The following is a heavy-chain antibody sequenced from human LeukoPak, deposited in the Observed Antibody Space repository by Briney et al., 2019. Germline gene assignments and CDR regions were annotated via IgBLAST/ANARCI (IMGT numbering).Heavy chain of an antibody. J-gene: IGHJ4*02. CDR2: ISYDGSNK. D-gene: IGHD6-19*01. V-gene: IGHV3-30*18. CDR3: AKAGYSSGWRNFDY. CDR1: GFTFSSDG. Sequence: PGGSLTLSCPASGFTFSSDGMHWVRQAPAKALEWPAVISYDGSNKFYADSVKGRFTISRDNSKNTLYLQMNSLRAEDTAVYHCAKAGYSSGWRNFDYWGQGTLVTVSS.